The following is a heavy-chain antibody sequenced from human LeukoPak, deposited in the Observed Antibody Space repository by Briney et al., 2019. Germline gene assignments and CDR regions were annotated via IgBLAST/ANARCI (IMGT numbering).Heavy chain of an antibody. CDR1: GYSFTSYG. V-gene: IGHV7-4-1*02. CDR2: INTNTGNP. J-gene: IGHJ6*03. D-gene: IGHD6-13*01. Sequence: GASVKVSCKASGYSFTSYGMNWVRQAPGQGLEWLGWINTNTGNPTYGQGFRGRFVFSMVTSVSTAYVQISNLKAEDTAVYYCATRYSSSHYYYMDVWGEGTTVTVSS. CDR3: ATRYSSSHYYYMDV.